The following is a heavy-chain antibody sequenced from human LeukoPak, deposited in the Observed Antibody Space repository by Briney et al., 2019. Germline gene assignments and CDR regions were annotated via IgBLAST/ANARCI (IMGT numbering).Heavy chain of an antibody. CDR1: GYSISSGYY. CDR2: IYHSGST. J-gene: IGHJ3*02. Sequence: SETLSLTCTVSGYSISSGYYWGWIRQPPGKGLEWIGSIYHSGSTYYNPSLKSRVTISVDTSKNQFSLKLSSVTAADTAVYYCARELTEPGLRFLEWPHDAFDIWGQGTMVTVSS. CDR3: ARELTEPGLRFLEWPHDAFDI. D-gene: IGHD3-3*01. V-gene: IGHV4-38-2*02.